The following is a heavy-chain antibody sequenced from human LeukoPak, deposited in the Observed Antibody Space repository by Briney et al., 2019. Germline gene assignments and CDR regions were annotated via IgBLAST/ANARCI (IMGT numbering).Heavy chain of an antibody. CDR2: IYSGGST. CDR1: GFTVSSNY. CDR3: ARDGWSYPFDY. J-gene: IGHJ4*02. V-gene: IGHV3-66*01. Sequence: GGSLRLSCAASGFTVSSNYMSWVRQAPGKGLEWVSVIYSGGSTYYADSVKGRFTISRDNSKNTLYLQMNSLRAEDTAVYYCARDGWSYPFDYWGQGTLATVSS. D-gene: IGHD2-15*01.